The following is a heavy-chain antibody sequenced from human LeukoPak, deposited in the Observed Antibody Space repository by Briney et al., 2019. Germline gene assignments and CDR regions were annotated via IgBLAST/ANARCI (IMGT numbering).Heavy chain of an antibody. V-gene: IGHV1-46*01. CDR1: GYTFTSYY. Sequence: ASVKVSCKASGYTFTSYYMHWVRQAPGQGLEWMGIINPSGGSTNYAQKFQGRVTMTRDTSTSTVYMELSSLRSEDTAVYYCARDRPIAAAGTRWFDPWGQGTLVTVSS. D-gene: IGHD6-13*01. CDR3: ARDRPIAAAGTRWFDP. J-gene: IGHJ5*02. CDR2: INPSGGST.